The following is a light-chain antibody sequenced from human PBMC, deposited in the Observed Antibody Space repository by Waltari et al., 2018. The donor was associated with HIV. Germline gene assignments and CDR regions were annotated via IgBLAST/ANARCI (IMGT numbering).Light chain of an antibody. CDR1: QSVLLTSNPKNY. CDR3: QQYYSTPNT. Sequence: DIVMTQSPDSLAVHLGETASINCKSSQSVLLTSNPKNYLAWYQQKPGQPPKLLIYWASTRESGVPDLISGSGSRTDFPLTISSQQAEDVAVYYCQQYYSTPNTFGPGTKVDIK. V-gene: IGKV4-1*01. J-gene: IGKJ3*01. CDR2: WAS.